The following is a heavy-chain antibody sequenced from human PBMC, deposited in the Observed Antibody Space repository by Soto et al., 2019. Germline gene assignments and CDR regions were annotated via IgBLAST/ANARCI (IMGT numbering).Heavy chain of an antibody. V-gene: IGHV4-4*02. CDR2: IYHSGST. J-gene: IGHJ4*02. CDR1: GGSISNGNW. CDR3: ARGGNYLFAY. D-gene: IGHD1-7*01. Sequence: SETLSLTCAVSGGSISNGNWWNWVRQPPGKGLEWIGEIYHSGSTNKNPSLKSRITISVDKSKNQFSLKLSSVTAADTAVYYCARGGNYLFAYWGPGTLLTVSS.